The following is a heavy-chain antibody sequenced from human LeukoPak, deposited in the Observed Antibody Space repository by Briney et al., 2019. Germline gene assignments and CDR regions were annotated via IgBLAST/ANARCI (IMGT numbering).Heavy chain of an antibody. V-gene: IGHV4-61*02. CDR1: GASNRSDTYQ. CDR3: ARIPMYKSDWRDY. Sequence: SQTLSLTCTVSGASNRSDTYQWSWIRQSAGKGLEWIGRIYTRGSTNYNPSFKSRVTISVDTTKNQFSLKLRSVTAADTAVYYCARIPMYKSDWRDYWGQGTLVTVSS. J-gene: IGHJ4*02. D-gene: IGHD2-21*01. CDR2: IYTRGST.